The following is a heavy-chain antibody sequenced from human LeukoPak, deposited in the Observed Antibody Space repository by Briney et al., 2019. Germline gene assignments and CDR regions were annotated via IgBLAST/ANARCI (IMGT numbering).Heavy chain of an antibody. CDR1: GGSISSYY. V-gene: IGHV4-59*01. D-gene: IGHD5/OR15-5a*01. Sequence: SETLSLTCTVSGGSISSYYWSWIRQPPGKGLEWIGYIYYSGSTNYNPSLKSRVTISVDTSKNQFSLKLSSVTAADTAVYYCARDRVHDFPGAASYYMDVWGKGTTVTVSS. CDR2: IYYSGST. CDR3: ARDRVHDFPGAASYYMDV. J-gene: IGHJ6*03.